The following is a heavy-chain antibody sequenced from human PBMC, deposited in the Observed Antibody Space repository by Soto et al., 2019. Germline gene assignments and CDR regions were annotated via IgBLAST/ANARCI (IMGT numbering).Heavy chain of an antibody. CDR3: TRGKLSYYAMDV. D-gene: IGHD1-7*01. Sequence: QVHLPQSVPGRVSPTRTPSLTFAISGATVQRYSAAWTWIRKSPSRGFERLGRPFYKSKWYHEYAVAVKSRISISPDTSKTLFPLLLSSVTTEDTAVYYSTRGKLSYYAMDVWGQGTAVTVPS. J-gene: IGHJ6*02. V-gene: IGHV6-1*01. CDR1: GATVQRYSAA. CDR2: PFYKSKWYH.